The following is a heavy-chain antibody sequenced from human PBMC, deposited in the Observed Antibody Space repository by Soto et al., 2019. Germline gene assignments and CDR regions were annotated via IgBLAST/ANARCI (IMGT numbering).Heavy chain of an antibody. CDR3: ARLYRTLSDAFDI. Sequence: GGSLRLSCAASGFTFSDHYMDWVRQAPGKGLEWVGRTRNKANSYTTEYAASVKGRFTNSRDDSKNSLYLQMNSLKTEDTAVYYCARLYRTLSDAFDIWGQGTMVTVSS. D-gene: IGHD1-26*01. V-gene: IGHV3-72*01. CDR1: GFTFSDHY. J-gene: IGHJ3*02. CDR2: TRNKANSYTT.